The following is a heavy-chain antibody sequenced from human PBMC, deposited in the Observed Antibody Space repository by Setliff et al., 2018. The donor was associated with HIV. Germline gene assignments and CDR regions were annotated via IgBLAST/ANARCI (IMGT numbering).Heavy chain of an antibody. CDR2: VYYSGTT. J-gene: IGHJ4*02. Sequence: PSETMSLTCTVSGGSRISRSYYYVWIRQPPGKGLEWIGDVYYSGTTYYNASLKSRVTISVDRSKNQFSLMMSSVTAADSAVYYCATRGGVLFPYYSIDYWGQGILVTVSS. V-gene: IGHV4-39*01. D-gene: IGHD2-21*01. CDR1: GGSRISRSYY. CDR3: ATRGGVLFPYYSIDY.